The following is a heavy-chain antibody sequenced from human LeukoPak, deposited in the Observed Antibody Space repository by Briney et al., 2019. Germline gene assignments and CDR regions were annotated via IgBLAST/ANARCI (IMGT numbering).Heavy chain of an antibody. CDR2: VNESGGT. CDR3: ARGQGATVPQVGKNWFDP. CDR1: IDSFSNYH. Sequence: SETLSLTCAVYIDSFSNYHWNWIRQTPAKGMGWIGEVNESGGTNISPSLRSRVILSVDTSKNQFTLKLISVTVAGTAIYYCARGQGATVPQVGKNWFDPWGQGTLVTVSS. V-gene: IGHV4-34*01. D-gene: IGHD1-26*01. J-gene: IGHJ5*02.